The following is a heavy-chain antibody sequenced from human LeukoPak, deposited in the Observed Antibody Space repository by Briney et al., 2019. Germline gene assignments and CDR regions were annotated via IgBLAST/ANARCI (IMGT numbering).Heavy chain of an antibody. CDR2: IYYSGST. V-gene: IGHV4-31*03. CDR3: ARTIRFLEWSDWFDP. Sequence: SQTLSLTCTVSGGSISIGGYYWSSIRQHPGKGLEWIGYIYYSGSTYYNPSLKSRVTISVDTSKNQLSLKLSSVTAADTAVYYCARTIRFLEWSDWFDPWGQGTLVTVSS. CDR1: GGSISIGGYY. J-gene: IGHJ5*02. D-gene: IGHD3-3*01.